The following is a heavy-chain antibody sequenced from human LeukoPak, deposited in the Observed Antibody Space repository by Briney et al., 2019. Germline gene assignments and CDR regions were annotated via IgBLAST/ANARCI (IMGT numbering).Heavy chain of an antibody. CDR1: GYTFTGYY. D-gene: IGHD5-18*01. CDR2: INPNSGGT. Sequence: ASVTVSCKASGYTFTGYYMHWVRQAPGQGLEWMGWINPNSGGTSNAQMLQGRVTLTRDTSINTAYMELRRLTSDGTAVYYCARDFIRGSSFAYRLLESWGQGTLVSVSS. CDR3: ARDFIRGSSFAYRLLES. V-gene: IGHV1-2*02. J-gene: IGHJ4*02.